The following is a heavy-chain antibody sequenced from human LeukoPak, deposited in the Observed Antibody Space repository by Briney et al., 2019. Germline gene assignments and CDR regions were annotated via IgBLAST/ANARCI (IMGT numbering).Heavy chain of an antibody. Sequence: PSETLSLTCNVSGGSIGRRNYYWGWIRQPPGKGLEWIGSVYYSGTTHYNSPLKSRVSISVDTSKNHFSLKLNSVTAADTAMYYCASHLRYSSGWYSWFDPWGQGTPVTVSS. CDR2: VYYSGTT. CDR1: GGSIGRRNYY. J-gene: IGHJ5*02. CDR3: ASHLRYSSGWYSWFDP. D-gene: IGHD6-19*01. V-gene: IGHV4-39*02.